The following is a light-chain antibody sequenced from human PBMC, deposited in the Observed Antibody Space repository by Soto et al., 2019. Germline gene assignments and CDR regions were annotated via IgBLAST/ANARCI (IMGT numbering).Light chain of an antibody. Sequence: QLVLTQPPSVSEAPRQRVTISCSGSSSNIGNNAVNWYQQVPGKAPKLLIYYDDLLPSGVSERFSGSKSGTSASLAISGLQSEDDADYYCAAWDDSLNGWVFGGGTKLTVL. CDR1: SSNIGNNA. CDR3: AAWDDSLNGWV. J-gene: IGLJ3*02. CDR2: YDD. V-gene: IGLV1-36*01.